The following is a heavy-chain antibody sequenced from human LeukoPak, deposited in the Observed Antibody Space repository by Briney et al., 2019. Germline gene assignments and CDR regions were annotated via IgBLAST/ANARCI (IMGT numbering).Heavy chain of an antibody. V-gene: IGHV1-69*06. J-gene: IGHJ3*02. D-gene: IGHD3-22*01. CDR3: ARSAYYYDSSGSRDAFDI. CDR1: VGTFSSYA. CDR2: IIPIFGTA. Sequence: ASVKVSCTASVGTFSSYAISWVRQAPGQGLEWMGRIIPIFGTANYAQKFQGRVTITADKSTSTAYMELSSLRSEDTAVYYCARSAYYYDSSGSRDAFDIWGQGTMVTVSS.